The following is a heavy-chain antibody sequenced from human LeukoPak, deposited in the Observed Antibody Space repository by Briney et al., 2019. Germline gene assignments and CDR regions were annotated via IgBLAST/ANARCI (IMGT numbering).Heavy chain of an antibody. CDR1: GFTFSSYG. CDR3: ARAYTVTDTFDY. CDR2: IWYDGSNK. J-gene: IGHJ4*02. D-gene: IGHD4-17*01. Sequence: GGSLRLSCAASGFTFSSYGMHWVRQAPGKGLEWVAVIWYDGSNKYYADSVRGRFTISRDNSKNTLCLQMNSLRAEDTAVYYCARAYTVTDTFDYWGQGTLVTVSS. V-gene: IGHV3-33*01.